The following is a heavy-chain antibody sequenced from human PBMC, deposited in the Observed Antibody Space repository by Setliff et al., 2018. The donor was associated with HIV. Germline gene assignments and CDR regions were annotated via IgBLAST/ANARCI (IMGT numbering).Heavy chain of an antibody. CDR1: GFTFSTFS. CDR3: ARERKSGWFDL. V-gene: IGHV3-21*01. D-gene: IGHD1-26*01. Sequence: GSLRLSCAASGFTFSTFSMSWVRQAPGKGLEWVSSITSRSADIYYVDSVKGRFTISRDNAGNSLSLQMYSLRVEDTAVYYCARERKSGWFDLWGQGTLVTVSS. J-gene: IGHJ5*02. CDR2: ITSRSADI.